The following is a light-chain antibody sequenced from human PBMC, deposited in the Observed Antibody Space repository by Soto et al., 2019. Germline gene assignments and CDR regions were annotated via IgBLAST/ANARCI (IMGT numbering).Light chain of an antibody. Sequence: QSVLTQAPSVSGAPGQRVTISCTGSSSNIGAGHDVHWYQQLPGKAPTLLIYADHNRPSGVPDRFSGSKSGTSASLAIAGLHAEDEADYYCQSFDSTLSAYVFASGTKLTVL. CDR2: ADH. V-gene: IGLV1-40*01. CDR1: SSNIGAGHD. J-gene: IGLJ1*01. CDR3: QSFDSTLSAYV.